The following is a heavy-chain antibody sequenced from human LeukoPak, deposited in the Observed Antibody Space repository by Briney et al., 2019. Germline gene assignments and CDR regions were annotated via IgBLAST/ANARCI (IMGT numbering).Heavy chain of an antibody. CDR1: GFTFHDYA. J-gene: IGHJ6*02. D-gene: IGHD3-9*01. Sequence: GGSLRLSCAASGFTFHDYAMHWVRQAPGKGLEWVSAISGSGGSTYYADSVKGRFTISRDNSKNTLYLQMNSLRAEDTAVYYCAKEGHDILTGYYPYYYYGMDVWGQGTTVTVSS. CDR3: AKEGHDILTGYYPYYYYGMDV. V-gene: IGHV3-23*01. CDR2: ISGSGGST.